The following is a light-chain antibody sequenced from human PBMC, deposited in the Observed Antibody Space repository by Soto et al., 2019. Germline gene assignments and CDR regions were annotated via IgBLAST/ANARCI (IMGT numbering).Light chain of an antibody. J-gene: IGKJ5*01. CDR3: QQYNNWPPIT. Sequence: EIVLTQSPGTLSLSPGEGATLSCRARQSITNYLAWYQQKPGQAPRLLIYGASTRATGIPARFSGSGSGTEFTLTISSLQSEDFAVYYCQQYNNWPPITFGQGTRLEIK. CDR2: GAS. V-gene: IGKV3-15*01. CDR1: QSITNY.